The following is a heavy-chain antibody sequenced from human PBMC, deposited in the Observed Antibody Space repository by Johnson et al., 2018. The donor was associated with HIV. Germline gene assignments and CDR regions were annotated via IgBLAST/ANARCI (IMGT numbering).Heavy chain of an antibody. J-gene: IGHJ3*02. CDR1: GFTVSSYA. D-gene: IGHD2-15*01. Sequence: VQLVESGGGLIQPGGSLRLSCEASGFTVSSYAMHWVRQAPGKGLEWVGRVRKRVNSYTTEYAASVRGRFTISRDDSKNSLYLQINSLKTEDTAVYYCVRGCGSRNTSPCYDAFDIWGQGTMVTVSS. CDR2: VRKRVNSYTT. V-gene: IGHV3-72*01. CDR3: VRGCGSRNTSPCYDAFDI.